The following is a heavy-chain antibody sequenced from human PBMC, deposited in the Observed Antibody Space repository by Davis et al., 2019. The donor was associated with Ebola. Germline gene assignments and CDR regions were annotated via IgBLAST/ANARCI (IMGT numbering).Heavy chain of an antibody. V-gene: IGHV3-73*01. J-gene: IGHJ4*02. D-gene: IGHD6-6*01. CDR1: GFTFSGSA. Sequence: GESLKISCAASGFTFSGSAMHWVRQASGKGLEWVGRIRSKANSYATAYAASVKGRFTISRDNAKNSLYLQMNSLRAEDTALYYCAKGRYSSSSPVEYWGQGTLVTVSS. CDR3: AKGRYSSSSPVEY. CDR2: IRSKANSYAT.